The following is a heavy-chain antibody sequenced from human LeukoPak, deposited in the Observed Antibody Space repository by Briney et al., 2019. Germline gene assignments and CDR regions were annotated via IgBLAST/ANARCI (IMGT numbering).Heavy chain of an antibody. D-gene: IGHD2-15*01. CDR2: IYYSGST. J-gene: IGHJ4*02. CDR1: GASISSSSYY. V-gene: IGHV4-39*01. CDR3: ARLLVVAATLVDY. Sequence: PSETLSLTCTVSGASISSSSYYWGWLRQPPGKGLEWIGSIYYSGSTYYNPSLKSRVTISVDTSKNQFSLKLSSVTAADTAVYYCARLLVVAATLVDYWGQGTLVTVSS.